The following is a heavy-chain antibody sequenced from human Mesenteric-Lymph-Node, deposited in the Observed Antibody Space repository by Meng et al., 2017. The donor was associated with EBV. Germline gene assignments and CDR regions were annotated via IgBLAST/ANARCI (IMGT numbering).Heavy chain of an antibody. CDR3: ARDRDIVVPRGFDP. CDR1: GGSISSSSSY. Sequence: LQLQESGPGLWKPSEPLSLTCTVSGGSISSSSSYWGWIRQPPGKGLEWIGNIYYSGSTYYNPSLKSRLTVSVDTSKNQFSLKLSSVTAADTAMYYCARDRDIVVPRGFDPWGQGTLVTVSS. CDR2: IYYSGST. J-gene: IGHJ5*01. D-gene: IGHD2-21*01. V-gene: IGHV4-39*07.